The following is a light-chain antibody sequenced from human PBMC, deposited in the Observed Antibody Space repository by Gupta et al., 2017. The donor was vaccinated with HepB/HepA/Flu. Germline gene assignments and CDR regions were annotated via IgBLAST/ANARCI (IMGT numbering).Light chain of an antibody. CDR3: QHYGTSPQEKT. CDR2: GTS. J-gene: IGKJ4*01. V-gene: IGKV3-20*01. CDR1: QSVSSSY. Sequence: EIVLTQSPGTLSLSPGERATLSCRASQSVSSSYLVWYQQKPGQAPRLLIYGTSTRATGIPDRFSGSGSGTDFTLTISRLEPEDFAVYYCQHYGTSPQEKTFGGGTKVEIK.